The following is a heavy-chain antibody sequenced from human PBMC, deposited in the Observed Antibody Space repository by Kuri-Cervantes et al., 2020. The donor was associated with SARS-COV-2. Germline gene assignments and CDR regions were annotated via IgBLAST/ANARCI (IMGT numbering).Heavy chain of an antibody. CDR2: ISAYNGNT. Sequence: ASVKVSCKASGYTFTSYGISWVRQAPGQGLEWMGWISAYNGNTNYAQKLQGRVTMTTDTSTSTAYMELRSLRSDDTAVYYCARDRVARSDYYYGMDVWGQGTTVTVSS. V-gene: IGHV1-18*01. D-gene: IGHD2-15*01. J-gene: IGHJ6*02. CDR1: GYTFTSYG. CDR3: ARDRVARSDYYYGMDV.